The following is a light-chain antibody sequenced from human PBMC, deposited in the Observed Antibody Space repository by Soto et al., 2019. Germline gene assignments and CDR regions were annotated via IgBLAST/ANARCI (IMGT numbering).Light chain of an antibody. V-gene: IGKV1-5*03. CDR2: KAS. Sequence: DIQMTQSPSTLSASVGDRVTITCRASQSISSWLAWYQQKPGKAPKLLIYKASSLEGGVPSRFSGRGSGTEFTLTISSLQPDDFATYYCQQYNSYSPYTFGQGTKLEIK. CDR1: QSISSW. J-gene: IGKJ2*01. CDR3: QQYNSYSPYT.